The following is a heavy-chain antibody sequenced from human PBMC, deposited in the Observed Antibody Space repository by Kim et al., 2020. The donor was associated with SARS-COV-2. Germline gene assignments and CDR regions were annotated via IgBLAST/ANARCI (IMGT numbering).Heavy chain of an antibody. V-gene: IGHV4-34*01. CDR2: INHSGST. D-gene: IGHD2-2*01. Sequence: SETLSLTCAVYGGSFSGYYWSWIRQPPGKGLEWIGEINHSGSTNYNPSLKSRVTISVDTSKNQFSLKLSSVTAADTAVYYCARDGGYCSSTSCSYYYYYYGMDVWGQGTTVTVSS. CDR3: ARDGGYCSSTSCSYYYYYYGMDV. J-gene: IGHJ6*02. CDR1: GGSFSGYY.